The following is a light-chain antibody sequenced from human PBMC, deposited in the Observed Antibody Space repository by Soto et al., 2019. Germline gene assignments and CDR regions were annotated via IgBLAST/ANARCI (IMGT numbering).Light chain of an antibody. CDR1: ASNIGAGYD. J-gene: IGLJ3*02. Sequence: QSVLTQPPSVSGAPGQRVTISCIGSASNIGAGYDVHWYQHVPGRAPNLLIFGSNNRPSGVPDRFSGSKSGTSASLAITGLQAEDEADYYCSSYAGSNNWVFGGGTKLTVL. V-gene: IGLV1-40*01. CDR2: GSN. CDR3: SSYAGSNNWV.